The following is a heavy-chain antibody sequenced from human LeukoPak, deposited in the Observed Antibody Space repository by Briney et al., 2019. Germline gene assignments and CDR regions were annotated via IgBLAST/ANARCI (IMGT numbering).Heavy chain of an antibody. CDR3: AKVPDYGDERDY. Sequence: GRSLRLSCAASGFTFDDYAMHWVRQAPGKGLEWVSGISWNSGSIGYADPVKGRFTISRDNAKNSLYLQMNSLRAEDTALYYCAKVPDYGDERDYWGQGTLVTVSS. CDR1: GFTFDDYA. J-gene: IGHJ4*02. D-gene: IGHD4-17*01. V-gene: IGHV3-9*01. CDR2: ISWNSGSI.